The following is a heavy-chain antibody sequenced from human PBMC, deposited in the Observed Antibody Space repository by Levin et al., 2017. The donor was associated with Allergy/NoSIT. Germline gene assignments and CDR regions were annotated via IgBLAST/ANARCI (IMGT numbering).Heavy chain of an antibody. CDR3: AREGYCSSTSCWYGMDV. CDR2: ISSSSSYI. D-gene: IGHD2-2*01. Sequence: GASVKVSCAASGFTFSSYSMNWVRQAPGKGLEWVSSISSSSSYIYYADSVKGRFTISRDNAKNSLYLQMNSLRAEDTAVYYCAREGYCSSTSCWYGMDVWGQGTTVTVSS. V-gene: IGHV3-21*01. CDR1: GFTFSSYS. J-gene: IGHJ6*02.